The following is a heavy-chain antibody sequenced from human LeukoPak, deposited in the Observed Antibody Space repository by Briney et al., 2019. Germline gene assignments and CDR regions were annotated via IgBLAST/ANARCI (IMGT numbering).Heavy chain of an antibody. CDR2: IIPIFGIA. CDR1: GGTFNSYA. J-gene: IGHJ4*02. V-gene: IGHV1-69*04. D-gene: IGHD2-2*01. CDR3: ARGPIVVVPAANAHFDY. Sequence: SVKVSCKASGGTFNSYAISWVRQAPGQGLEWMGRIIPIFGIANYAQKFQGRVTITADKSTSTAYMELSSLRSEDTAVYYCARGPIVVVPAANAHFDYWGQGTLVTVSS.